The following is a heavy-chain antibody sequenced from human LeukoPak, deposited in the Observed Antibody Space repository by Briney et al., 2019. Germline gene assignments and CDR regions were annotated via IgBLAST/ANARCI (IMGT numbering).Heavy chain of an antibody. Sequence: SETLSLTCTVSGGSISSSSYYWGWIRQHPGKGLEWIGYIYYSGSTYYNPSLKSRVTISVDTSKNQFSLKLSSVTAADTAVYYCASRGYYDSSGYYYSFDYWGQGTLVTVSS. D-gene: IGHD3-22*01. J-gene: IGHJ4*02. CDR3: ASRGYYDSSGYYYSFDY. CDR1: GGSISSSSYY. V-gene: IGHV4-31*03. CDR2: IYYSGST.